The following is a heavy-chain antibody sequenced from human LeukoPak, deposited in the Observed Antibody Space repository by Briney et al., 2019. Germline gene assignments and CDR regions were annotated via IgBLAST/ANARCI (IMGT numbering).Heavy chain of an antibody. CDR1: GGSISSYY. CDR2: IYYSGSP. CDR3: ARGPSIVVVPAATYYFDY. J-gene: IGHJ4*02. D-gene: IGHD2-2*01. Sequence: SETLSLTCTVSGGSISSYYWSWIRQPPGEELEWIGYIYYSGSPKYNPSLKSRVTISVDTSKNQFSLKVSSVAAADTAVYYCARGPSIVVVPAATYYFDYWGQGTLVTVSS. V-gene: IGHV4-59*08.